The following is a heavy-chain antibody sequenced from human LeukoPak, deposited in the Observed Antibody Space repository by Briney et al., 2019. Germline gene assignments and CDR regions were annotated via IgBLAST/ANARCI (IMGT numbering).Heavy chain of an antibody. D-gene: IGHD3-10*01. V-gene: IGHV4-30-2*01. CDR1: GGLISSGGYY. Sequence: SETLSLSCTVSGGLISSGGYYWSWIRQPPGKGLEWIGYIYHSGSTYYNPSLKSRVTISVDTSKNQFSLKLSSVTAADTAVYYCARDGIGELLYRDYWGQGTLVTVSS. J-gene: IGHJ4*02. CDR2: IYHSGST. CDR3: ARDGIGELLYRDY.